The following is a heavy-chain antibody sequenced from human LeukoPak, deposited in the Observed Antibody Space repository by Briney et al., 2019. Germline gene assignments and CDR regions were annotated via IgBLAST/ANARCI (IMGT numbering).Heavy chain of an antibody. Sequence: ASETLSLTCTVSGGSISSYYWSWIRQPAGKGLEWIGRIYTSGSTNYNPSLKSRVTMSVDTSKNQFSLKLSSVTAADTAVYYCARGPGIAVAGTGYYFDYWGQGTLVTVSS. CDR2: IYTSGST. CDR1: GGSISSYY. CDR3: ARGPGIAVAGTGYYFDY. J-gene: IGHJ4*02. D-gene: IGHD6-19*01. V-gene: IGHV4-4*07.